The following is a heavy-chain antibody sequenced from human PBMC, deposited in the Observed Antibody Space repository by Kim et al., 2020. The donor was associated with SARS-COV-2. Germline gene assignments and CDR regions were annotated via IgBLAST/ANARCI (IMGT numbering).Heavy chain of an antibody. D-gene: IGHD3-9*01. V-gene: IGHV1-8*01. CDR3: ARHYDILTGFDY. Sequence: GYAQQFQGRVTMTRNTSISTAYMELSSLRSEDTAVYYCARHYDILTGFDYWGQGTLVTVSS. J-gene: IGHJ4*02.